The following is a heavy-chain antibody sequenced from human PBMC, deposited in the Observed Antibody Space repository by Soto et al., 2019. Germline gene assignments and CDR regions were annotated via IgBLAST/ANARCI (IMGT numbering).Heavy chain of an antibody. CDR1: GYTFSSYS. J-gene: IGHJ4*02. CDR3: ARDILFDY. Sequence: ASVKVSCKASGYTFSSYSMHWVRQAPGQRLEWMGWINAGNGNTKYSQKFQGRVTITGDTSASTAYMDLSSLRSEDTAVYYCARDILFDYWGQGTLVTVSS. V-gene: IGHV1-3*01. D-gene: IGHD2-15*01. CDR2: INAGNGNT.